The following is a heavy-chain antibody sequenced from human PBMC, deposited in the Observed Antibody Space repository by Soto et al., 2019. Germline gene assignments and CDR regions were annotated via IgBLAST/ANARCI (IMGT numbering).Heavy chain of an antibody. CDR3: AKRPWADYGGIFDP. V-gene: IGHV4-31*03. D-gene: IGHD4-17*01. Sequence: SETLSLTCTVSGGSISSGGYYWSWIRQHPGKGLEWIGYIYYSGSTYYNPSLKSRVTISVDTSKNQFSLKLSSVTAADTAVYYCAKRPWADYGGIFDPWGQGTLVTVSS. CDR2: IYYSGST. CDR1: GGSISSGGYY. J-gene: IGHJ5*02.